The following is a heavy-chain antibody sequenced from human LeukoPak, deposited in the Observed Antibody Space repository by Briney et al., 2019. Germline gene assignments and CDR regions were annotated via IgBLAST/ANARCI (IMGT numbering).Heavy chain of an antibody. Sequence: ASVKVSCKASGYTYTSYDINWVRQASGQGLEWMGWMNPNSGNTGYAQKFQGRVTMTRNTFISTAYMELSSLRSEDTAVYYCARVCGGDCYSTAFDIWGQGTMVTVSS. V-gene: IGHV1-8*01. J-gene: IGHJ3*02. CDR2: MNPNSGNT. CDR1: GYTYTSYD. CDR3: ARVCGGDCYSTAFDI. D-gene: IGHD2-21*02.